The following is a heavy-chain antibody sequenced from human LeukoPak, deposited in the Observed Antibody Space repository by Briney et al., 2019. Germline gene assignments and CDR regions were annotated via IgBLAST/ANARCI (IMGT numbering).Heavy chain of an antibody. CDR2: IYYSGST. D-gene: IGHD2-15*01. J-gene: IGHJ4*02. CDR3: ARDQLKGYCSGGSCYSGFDY. Sequence: SETLSLTCTVSGGSISSYYWSWIRQPPGKGLEWIGYIYYSGSTNYNPSLKCRVTISVDTSKNQFSLKLSSVTAADTAVYYCARDQLKGYCSGGSCYSGFDYWGQGTLVTVSS. V-gene: IGHV4-59*01. CDR1: GGSISSYY.